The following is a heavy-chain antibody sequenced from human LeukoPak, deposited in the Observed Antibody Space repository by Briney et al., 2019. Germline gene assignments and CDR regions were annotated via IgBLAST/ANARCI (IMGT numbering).Heavy chain of an antibody. D-gene: IGHD1-7*01. CDR3: ARGPVSYNWNYGLFDY. CDR2: INHSGST. CDR1: GGSFSGYY. J-gene: IGHJ4*02. Sequence: SETLSLTCAVYGGSFSGYYWRWIRQPPGKGLEWIGEINHSGSTNYNPSLKSRVTISVDTSKNQFSLKLSSVTAADTAVYYCARGPVSYNWNYGLFDYWGQGTLVTVSS. V-gene: IGHV4-34*01.